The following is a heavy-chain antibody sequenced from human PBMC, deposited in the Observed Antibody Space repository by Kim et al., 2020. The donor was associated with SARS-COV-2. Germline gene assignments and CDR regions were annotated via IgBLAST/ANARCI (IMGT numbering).Heavy chain of an antibody. CDR3: ARDEPQWLKDAFDI. CDR1: GFTFSSYA. Sequence: GGSLRLSCAASGFTFSSYAMHWVRQAPGKGLEWVAVISYDGSNKYYADSVKGRFTISRDNSKNTLYLQMNSLRAEDTAVYYCARDEPQWLKDAFDIWGQGTMVTVSS. V-gene: IGHV3-30*04. J-gene: IGHJ3*02. D-gene: IGHD6-19*01. CDR2: ISYDGSNK.